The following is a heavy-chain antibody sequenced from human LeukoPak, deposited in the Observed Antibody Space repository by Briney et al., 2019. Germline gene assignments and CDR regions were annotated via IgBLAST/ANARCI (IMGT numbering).Heavy chain of an antibody. CDR3: ARGLAMTTQYYYYYMDV. D-gene: IGHD4-11*01. J-gene: IGHJ6*03. Sequence: ASVKVSCKASGYTFTSYGISWVRQAPGQGLEWMGWISAYNGNTNCAQKLQGRVTMTTDTSTSTAYMELRSLRSDDTAVYYCARGLAMTTQYYYYYMDVWGKGTTVTVSS. CDR2: ISAYNGNT. CDR1: GYTFTSYG. V-gene: IGHV1-18*01.